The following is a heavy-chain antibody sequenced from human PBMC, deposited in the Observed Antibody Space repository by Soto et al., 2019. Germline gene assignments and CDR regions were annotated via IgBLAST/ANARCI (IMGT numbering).Heavy chain of an antibody. Sequence: EVKLVESGGGLVQPGGSLRLSCAASGFTFRVTCMTWVRQAPGKGLEWVANMNPDGSEKNYADSVKGRFTISRDNAGNSLYLQMNSLRDEDTAVYYCASEGIGYTWAEFSNWGQGTMVIVSS. CDR1: GFTFRVTC. V-gene: IGHV3-7*04. CDR2: MNPDGSEK. J-gene: IGHJ4*02. D-gene: IGHD5-12*01. CDR3: ASEGIGYTWAEFSN.